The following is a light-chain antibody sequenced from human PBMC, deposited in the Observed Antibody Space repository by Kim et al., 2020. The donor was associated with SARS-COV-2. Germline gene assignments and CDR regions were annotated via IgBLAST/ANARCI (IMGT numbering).Light chain of an antibody. CDR2: DVS. Sequence: QSVTISSTGTSGDVGGYNHVSWHQQHPGKAPKLVIFDVSQRPAGVPDRFSASKSGNTASLTISGLQAEDEADYYCSSYAGTYRLIFGGGTQLTVL. V-gene: IGLV2-11*01. J-gene: IGLJ2*01. CDR3: SSYAGTYRLI. CDR1: SGDVGGYNH.